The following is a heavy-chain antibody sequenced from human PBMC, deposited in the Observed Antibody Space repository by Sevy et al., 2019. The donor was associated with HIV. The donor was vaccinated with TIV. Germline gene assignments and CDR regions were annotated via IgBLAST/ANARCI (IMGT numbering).Heavy chain of an antibody. J-gene: IGHJ4*02. CDR2: FDPENGKK. D-gene: IGHD4-17*01. Sequence: ASVKVSCKVSGYTLTDLSMHWVRQAPGKGLEWMGGFDPENGKKIYAQKLQGRLTMTEDTSTDTANMELNNLRSNDTAVYYCATDLWFYYGDFRGFWGQGTLVTVSS. CDR3: ATDLWFYYGDFRGF. CDR1: GYTLTDLS. V-gene: IGHV1-24*01.